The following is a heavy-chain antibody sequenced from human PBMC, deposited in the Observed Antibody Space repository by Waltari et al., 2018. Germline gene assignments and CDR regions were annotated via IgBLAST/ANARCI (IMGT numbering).Heavy chain of an antibody. CDR1: GGSFRGYY. V-gene: IGHV4-34*01. Sequence: QVQLQPWGAGLLKPSETLSLTCAVYGGSFRGYYLHWIRQPPGKGLEWIGEINHSGSTNYNPSLKSRVTISVDTSKNQFSLKLSSVTAADTAVYYCASGRKGTTFDYWGQGTLVTVSS. J-gene: IGHJ4*02. CDR3: ASGRKGTTFDY. D-gene: IGHD1-7*01. CDR2: INHSGST.